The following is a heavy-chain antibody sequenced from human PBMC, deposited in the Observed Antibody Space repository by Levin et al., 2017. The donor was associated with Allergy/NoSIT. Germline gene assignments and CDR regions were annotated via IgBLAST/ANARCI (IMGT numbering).Heavy chain of an antibody. CDR2: ISSSGSTI. D-gene: IGHD3-22*01. Sequence: GGSLRLSCAASGFTFSSYEMNWVRQAPGKGLEWVSYISSSGSTIYYADSVKGRFTISRDNAKNSLYLQMNSLRAEDTAVYYCAREGSGYDSSGYSRPYYYYGMDVWGQGTTVTVSS. CDR3: AREGSGYDSSGYSRPYYYYGMDV. J-gene: IGHJ6*02. CDR1: GFTFSSYE. V-gene: IGHV3-48*03.